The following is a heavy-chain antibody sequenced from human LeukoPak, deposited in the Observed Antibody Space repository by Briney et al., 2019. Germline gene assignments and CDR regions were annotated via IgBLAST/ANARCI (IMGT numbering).Heavy chain of an antibody. CDR1: GFTFSSYE. CDR3: ARSRTGLLDLDN. V-gene: IGHV3-48*03. Sequence: PGGSVRLSCAASGFTFSSYEMNWVRQAPGKGLEWVSYISSSGSTIYYADSVKGRFTISRDNAKNSLYLQMNSLRAEDTAVYYCARSRTGLLDLDNWGQGTLVTVSS. D-gene: IGHD1-1*01. J-gene: IGHJ4*02. CDR2: ISSSGSTI.